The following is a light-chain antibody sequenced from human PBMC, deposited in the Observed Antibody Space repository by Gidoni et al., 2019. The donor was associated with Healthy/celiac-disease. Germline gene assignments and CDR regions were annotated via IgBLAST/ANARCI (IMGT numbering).Light chain of an antibody. CDR3: QQRSNWPPYMYT. Sequence: EIVLTQSPATLSLSPGERATLSCRASQSVSSYLAWYQQKPGQAPRLLIYDASNRATGIPARFSVSGSGTDFTLTISSLEPEDFAVYYCQQRSNWPPYMYTFGQGTKLEI. CDR2: DAS. CDR1: QSVSSY. J-gene: IGKJ2*01. V-gene: IGKV3-11*01.